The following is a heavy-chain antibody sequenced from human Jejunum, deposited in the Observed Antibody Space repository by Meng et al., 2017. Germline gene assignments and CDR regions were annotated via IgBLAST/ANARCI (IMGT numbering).Heavy chain of an antibody. CDR2: IYYSGST. J-gene: IGHJ4*02. Sequence: QVQTQASGLGLVKPSQTLSLTCTVSGDSFNSPDYYWSWIRQPPEKGLEWIGYIYYSGSTYYNPSLKSRVSISGDTSNKQFSLKLTSVTAADTAVYYCARSPYSGSALPFFDYWGQGSLVTVSS. D-gene: IGHD1-26*01. CDR3: ARSPYSGSALPFFDY. V-gene: IGHV4-30-4*01. CDR1: GDSFNSPDYY.